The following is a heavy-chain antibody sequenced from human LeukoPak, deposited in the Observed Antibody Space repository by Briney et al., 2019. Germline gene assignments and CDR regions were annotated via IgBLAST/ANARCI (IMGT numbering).Heavy chain of an antibody. CDR1: GYTFTSYG. CDR3: ARVPDSSSSYCCCDY. J-gene: IGHJ4*02. Sequence: ASVKVSCKASGYTFTSYGISWVRQAPGQGLEWMGWISTYNGNTNYAQKLQGRVTMTTDTSTSTAYMELRSLRSDDTAVYYCARVPDSSSSYCCCDYWGQGTLVTVSS. D-gene: IGHD6-13*01. V-gene: IGHV1-18*01. CDR2: ISTYNGNT.